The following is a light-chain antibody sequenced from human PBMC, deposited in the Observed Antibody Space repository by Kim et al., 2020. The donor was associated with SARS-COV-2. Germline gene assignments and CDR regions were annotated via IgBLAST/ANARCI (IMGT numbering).Light chain of an antibody. CDR3: SSYIRGSTNYV. CDR2: EVS. V-gene: IGLV2-14*01. Sequence: QSITIACTGTRSDVGVYKYVSWYQQHPGKAPKLVIYEVSNRPSGVSNRFSGSKSGNTASLTISGLQAEDEADYYCSSYIRGSTNYVFGTGTKVTVL. CDR1: RSDVGVYKY. J-gene: IGLJ1*01.